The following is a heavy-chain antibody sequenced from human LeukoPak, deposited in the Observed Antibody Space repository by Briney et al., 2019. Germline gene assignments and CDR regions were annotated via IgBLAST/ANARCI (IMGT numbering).Heavy chain of an antibody. D-gene: IGHD3-10*01. Sequence: GESLKISCKGSGYSFTSYWIGWVRQMPGKGLAWMGIIYPGDSDTRYSPSFQGQVTISADKSISTAYLQWSSLKASDTAMYYCARRYYYGSGRTNWFDPWGQGTLVTVSS. CDR2: IYPGDSDT. V-gene: IGHV5-51*01. J-gene: IGHJ5*02. CDR3: ARRYYYGSGRTNWFDP. CDR1: GYSFTSYW.